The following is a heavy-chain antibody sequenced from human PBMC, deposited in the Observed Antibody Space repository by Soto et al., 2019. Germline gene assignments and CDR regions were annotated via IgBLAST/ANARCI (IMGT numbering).Heavy chain of an antibody. CDR3: ARVIPAAGSDY. CDR2: ISSNGGST. J-gene: IGHJ4*02. D-gene: IGHD6-13*01. CDR1: GFTFSNYA. V-gene: IGHV3-64*01. Sequence: DVQLAESGGGLVQPGGSLRLSCAASGFTFSNYAMHWVRQAPGKGLEYVSAISSNGGSTYYANSVKGRFTISRNKSKNTLYLQMGSLRAEDMAVYYCARVIPAAGSDYWGQGTLVTVSS.